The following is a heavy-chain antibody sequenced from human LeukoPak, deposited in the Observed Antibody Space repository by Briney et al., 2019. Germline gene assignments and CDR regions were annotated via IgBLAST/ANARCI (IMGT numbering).Heavy chain of an antibody. Sequence: ASVKVSCKASGYTFTSYYMHWVRQAPGQGLEWMGIINPSGGSTSYAQKFQGRVTMTRDTSTSTVYMELSSLRSEDAAVYYCAREVRGLYSSSPLDYWGQGTLVTVSS. V-gene: IGHV1-46*01. J-gene: IGHJ4*02. CDR3: AREVRGLYSSSPLDY. D-gene: IGHD6-6*01. CDR2: INPSGGST. CDR1: GYTFTSYY.